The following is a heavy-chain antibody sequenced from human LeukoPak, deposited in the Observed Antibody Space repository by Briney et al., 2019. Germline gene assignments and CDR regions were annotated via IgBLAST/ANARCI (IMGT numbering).Heavy chain of an antibody. V-gene: IGHV1-69*01. CDR2: IIPAFGTP. D-gene: IGHD6-19*01. J-gene: IGHJ4*02. CDR1: RDIFSSYT. Sequence: SVKVSCKAPRDIFSSYTLTWGRQAPGQGLEWMVGIIPAFGTPHYAQKFRGRLTMTLDESTSTAYMELSSLRSEDTAVYYCASIALAGADFDSWGQGTLVVVSS. CDR3: ASIALAGADFDS.